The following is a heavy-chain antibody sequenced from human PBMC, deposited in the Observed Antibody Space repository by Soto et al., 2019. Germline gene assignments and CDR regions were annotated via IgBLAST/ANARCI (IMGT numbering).Heavy chain of an antibody. D-gene: IGHD3-9*01. V-gene: IGHV4-30-2*01. J-gene: IGHJ5*02. Sequence: QLQLQESGSGLVKPSQTLSLTCAVSGGSVSSGGYSWSWIRQPPGKGLEWIGYIYYSGSTYYNPSLKSRVSISVDRSKNQFPLMLSSVTAADTAVYYCARGIVSYDILTGYYTDNWFDTWGQGTLVTVSS. CDR1: GGSVSSGGYS. CDR3: ARGIVSYDILTGYYTDNWFDT. CDR2: IYYSGST.